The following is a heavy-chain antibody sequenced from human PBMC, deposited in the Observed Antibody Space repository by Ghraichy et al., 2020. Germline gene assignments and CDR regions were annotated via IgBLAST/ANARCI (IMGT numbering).Heavy chain of an antibody. CDR3: ARDSGLLGALDI. D-gene: IGHD2-15*01. V-gene: IGHV4-59*01. CDR1: GGSISSSH. CDR2: IYYSGST. Sequence: SETLSLTCTVSGGSISSSHWSWIRQPPGKGLEWIGYIYYSGSTNYNPSLKSRVTISVDTSKNQFSLKLSSVTAADTAVYYCARDSGLLGALDIWGQGTMVTVSS. J-gene: IGHJ3*02.